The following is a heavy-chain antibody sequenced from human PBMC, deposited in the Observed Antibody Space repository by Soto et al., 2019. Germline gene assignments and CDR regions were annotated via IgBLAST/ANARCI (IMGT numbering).Heavy chain of an antibody. V-gene: IGHV1-69*02. Sequence: QVHVVQSGAEVKKPGSSVKVSCKAAGGTFSTYTLIWVRQAPGQGLEWKGRIIPMLTVTNSAQKFQGRVTLTADKSTNTAFMELTSLRSDDTAVYYCSIGSWSAETFDVWGQGTMVTVSS. CDR3: SIGSWSAETFDV. CDR2: IIPMLTVT. D-gene: IGHD2-2*01. CDR1: GGTFSTYT. J-gene: IGHJ3*01.